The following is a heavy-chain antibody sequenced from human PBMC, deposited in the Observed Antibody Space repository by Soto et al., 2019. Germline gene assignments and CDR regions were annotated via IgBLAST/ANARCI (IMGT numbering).Heavy chain of an antibody. Sequence: QVQLVESGGGVVQPGRSLRLSCAASGFTFSSYGMHWVRQAPGKGLEWVAVIWYDGSNKYYADSVKGRFTISRDNSKNTLYLQMNSLRAEDTAVYYCARDLSIVVAGSPSDYWGQGTLDTVSS. CDR3: ARDLSIVVAGSPSDY. V-gene: IGHV3-33*01. CDR2: IWYDGSNK. D-gene: IGHD6-19*01. J-gene: IGHJ4*02. CDR1: GFTFSSYG.